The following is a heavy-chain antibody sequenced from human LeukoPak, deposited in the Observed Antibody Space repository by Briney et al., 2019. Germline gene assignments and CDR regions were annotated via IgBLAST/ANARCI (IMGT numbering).Heavy chain of an antibody. CDR3: ATSAGEDFDH. J-gene: IGHJ4*02. Sequence: GGSLRLSCASSGFTFSNYGMNLVRQAPGKGLEWVSIITSGVGITYYADSVKGRFTISRHSPKNTMYLQMNSLRAEDTAMYYCATSAGEDFDHWGQGTLVTVSS. V-gene: IGHV3-23*01. D-gene: IGHD3-10*01. CDR1: GFTFSNYG. CDR2: ITSGVGIT.